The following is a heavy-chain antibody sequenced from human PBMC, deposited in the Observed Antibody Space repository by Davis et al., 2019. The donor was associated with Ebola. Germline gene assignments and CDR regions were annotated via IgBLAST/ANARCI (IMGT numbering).Heavy chain of an antibody. CDR1: GGSISSSSYF. CDR3: ASYIAAAGHFDY. D-gene: IGHD6-13*01. CDR2: MYYSGST. Sequence: SEMSLTCTVSGGSISSSSYFWGWIRQPPGKGLEWIGYMYYSGSTYYNPSLKSRVTISVDTSRDQFSLRLSSVTAADTAVYYCASYIAAAGHFDYWGQGTLVTVSS. J-gene: IGHJ4*02. V-gene: IGHV4-39*01.